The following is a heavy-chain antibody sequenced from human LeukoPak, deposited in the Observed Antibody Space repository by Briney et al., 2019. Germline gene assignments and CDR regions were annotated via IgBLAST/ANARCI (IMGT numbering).Heavy chain of an antibody. CDR1: GFTFSTYA. D-gene: IGHD1-26*01. V-gene: IGHV3-23*01. Sequence: GGSLRLSCAASGFTFSTYAMSWVRQVPGKGLEWVSGISGSGGSTYYADSVKGRFTISRDNSKNTLYLQMNSLRAEDTAVYYCAKDPSGSYPFFDYWGQGTLVTVSS. J-gene: IGHJ4*02. CDR3: AKDPSGSYPFFDY. CDR2: ISGSGGST.